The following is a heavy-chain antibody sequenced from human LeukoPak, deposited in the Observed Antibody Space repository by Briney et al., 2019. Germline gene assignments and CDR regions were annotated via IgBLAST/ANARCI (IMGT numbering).Heavy chain of an antibody. CDR2: ISGGSGNI. D-gene: IGHD2-2*01. V-gene: IGHV3-23*01. Sequence: GGSLRLSCSVSGFTFSNYAMHWVRQAPGKGLEWVSLISGGSGNIYYVDSVKGRFTISRDNSKNTLYVQMTSLRAGDTAVYYCARGRPYCSSTSCPIDSWGQGTLVTVSS. J-gene: IGHJ4*02. CDR3: ARGRPYCSSTSCPIDS. CDR1: GFTFSNYA.